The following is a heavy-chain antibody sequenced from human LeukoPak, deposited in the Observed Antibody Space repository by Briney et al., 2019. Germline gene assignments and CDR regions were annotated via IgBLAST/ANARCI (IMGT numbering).Heavy chain of an antibody. Sequence: ASVKVSCKASGYTFTDYYIHWVRQAPGQGLEWMGWISAYNGNTNYAQKLQGRVTMTTDTSTSTAYMELRSLRSDDTAVYYCARSYSGSYFWFDPWGQGTLVTVSS. CDR2: ISAYNGNT. CDR3: ARSYSGSYFWFDP. CDR1: GYTFTDYY. J-gene: IGHJ5*02. V-gene: IGHV1-18*04. D-gene: IGHD1-26*01.